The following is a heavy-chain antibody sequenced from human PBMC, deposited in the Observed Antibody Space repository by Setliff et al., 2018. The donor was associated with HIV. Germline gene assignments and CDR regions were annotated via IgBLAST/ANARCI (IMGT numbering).Heavy chain of an antibody. Sequence: GASVKVSCKASGGTFSSYAISWVRQAPGQGLEWMGGIIPISGTANYAQKFQGRVTITTHESTSTAYMELSSLRSEDTAVYYCARDFGGYCSSMSCPGLFDPWGQGTLVTVSS. CDR3: ARDFGGYCSSMSCPGLFDP. J-gene: IGHJ5*02. V-gene: IGHV1-69*05. CDR2: IIPISGTA. CDR1: GGTFSSYA. D-gene: IGHD2-2*01.